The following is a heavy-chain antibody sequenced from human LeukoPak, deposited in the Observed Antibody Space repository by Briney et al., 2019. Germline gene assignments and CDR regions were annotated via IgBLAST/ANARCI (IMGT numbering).Heavy chain of an antibody. J-gene: IGHJ6*03. CDR2: IIPIFGTA. CDR3: ARIPLSIAAAGSYYYYYMDV. CDR1: GGTFSSYA. D-gene: IGHD6-13*01. Sequence: SVKVSCKASGGTFSSYAISWVRQAPGQGLEWMGGIIPIFGTANYAQKFQGRVTITADKSTSTAYMELSSLRPEDTAVYYCARIPLSIAAAGSYYYYYMDVWGKGTTVTVSS. V-gene: IGHV1-69*06.